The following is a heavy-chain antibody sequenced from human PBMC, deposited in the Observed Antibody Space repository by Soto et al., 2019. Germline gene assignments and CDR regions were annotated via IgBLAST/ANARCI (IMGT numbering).Heavy chain of an antibody. V-gene: IGHV3-23*01. J-gene: IGHJ3*02. D-gene: IGHD3-22*01. CDR1: GFTFTTYA. CDR2: ISRRGDTT. CDR3: SRIQAGFGSTGYFSAFDI. Sequence: QAEGCLRLSCAASGFTFTTYAMSWVRQAPGKGLEWVSVISRRGDTTYCADSVKGRFTISRDNSKSTLYLQMNSLRAEDTAVYYCSRIQAGFGSTGYFSAFDIWDQGTMVTVSS.